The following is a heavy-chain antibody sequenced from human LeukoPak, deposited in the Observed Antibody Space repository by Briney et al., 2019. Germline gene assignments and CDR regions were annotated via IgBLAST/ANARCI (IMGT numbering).Heavy chain of an antibody. V-gene: IGHV3-48*03. Sequence: PPGRSLRLSCAAAGFTFSSYEMNWVRQAPGKGPEWLSYISAGNTIYYADSVKGRFTISRDNSKASLFLQMNSLRTEDTAFYYCAKAPTPTGFYMHFWGQGTLVTVSS. CDR3: AKAPTPTGFYMHF. D-gene: IGHD3-9*01. J-gene: IGHJ4*02. CDR1: GFTFSSYE. CDR2: ISAGNTI.